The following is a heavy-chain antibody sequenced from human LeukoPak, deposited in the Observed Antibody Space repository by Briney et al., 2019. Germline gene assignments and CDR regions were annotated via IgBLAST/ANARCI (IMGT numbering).Heavy chain of an antibody. CDR1: GGSFSGYY. D-gene: IGHD2-21*01. V-gene: IGHV4-34*01. CDR3: ARGHKNMWWGRVDY. J-gene: IGHJ4*02. CDR2: INHSGST. Sequence: SETLSLTCAVYGGSFSGYYWSWIRQPPGKGLEWIGEINHSGSTNYNPSLKSRVTISVDTSKDQFSLKLSSVTAADTAGYYCARGHKNMWWGRVDYWGQGTLVTVSS.